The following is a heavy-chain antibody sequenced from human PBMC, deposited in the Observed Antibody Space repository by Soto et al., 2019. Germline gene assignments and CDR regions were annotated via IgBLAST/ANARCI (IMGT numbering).Heavy chain of an antibody. Sequence: QLQLQESGPGLVKPSETLSLTCTVSGGSISSSSYYWGWIRQPPGKGLEWIGSIYYSGSTYYNPSLKSRVTISVDTSKNQFSLKLSSVTAADTAVYYCARQVIGVATIFDYWGQGTLVTVSS. CDR3: ARQVIGVATIFDY. D-gene: IGHD5-12*01. CDR2: IYYSGST. J-gene: IGHJ4*02. CDR1: GGSISSSSYY. V-gene: IGHV4-39*01.